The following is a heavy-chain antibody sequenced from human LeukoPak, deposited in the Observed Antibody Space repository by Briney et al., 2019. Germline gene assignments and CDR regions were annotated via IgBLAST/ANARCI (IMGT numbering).Heavy chain of an antibody. CDR3: ARRDYGSGSYSMNDY. D-gene: IGHD3-10*01. CDR1: GDTFIPYT. CDR2: INTNTGNP. V-gene: IGHV7-4-1*02. J-gene: IGHJ4*02. Sequence: ASVNVSCKASGDTFIPYTFSWVRQAPGQGLEWMGWINTNTGNPTYAQGFTGRFVFSLDTSVSTAYLQISSLKAEDTAVYYCARRDYGSGSYSMNDYWGQGTLVTVSS.